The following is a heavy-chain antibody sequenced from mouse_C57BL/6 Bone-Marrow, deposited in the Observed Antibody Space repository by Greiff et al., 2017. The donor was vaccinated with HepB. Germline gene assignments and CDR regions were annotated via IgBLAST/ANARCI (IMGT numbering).Heavy chain of an antibody. V-gene: IGHV1-55*01. CDR2: IYPGSGST. D-gene: IGHD1-1*01. J-gene: IGHJ3*01. Sequence: QVQLQQPGAELVKPGASVKMSCKASGYTFTSYWITWVKQRPGQGLEWIGDIYPGSGSTNYNEKFKSKATLTVDTSSSTAYMQLSSLTSEDSAVYYCASEVLRSAWFAYWGQGTLVTVSA. CDR1: GYTFTSYW. CDR3: ASEVLRSAWFAY.